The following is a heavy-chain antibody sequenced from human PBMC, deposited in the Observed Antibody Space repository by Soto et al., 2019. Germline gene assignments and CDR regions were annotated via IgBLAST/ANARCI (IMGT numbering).Heavy chain of an antibody. CDR3: ARATELRYVEWSVYRGGNYAMDV. Sequence: QVQLVQSGAEVKKPGASVRVSCKASGYTFSGYDINWVRQATGQGLEWMGWVSPDSGSTGYAGIFQGRVTMTWDRSTTTAYRDLSSLTSEGSAVYYCARATELRYVEWSVYRGGNYAMDVWGQGTTVTVSS. CDR1: GYTFSGYD. V-gene: IGHV1-8*01. CDR2: VSPDSGST. J-gene: IGHJ6*02. D-gene: IGHD3-3*01.